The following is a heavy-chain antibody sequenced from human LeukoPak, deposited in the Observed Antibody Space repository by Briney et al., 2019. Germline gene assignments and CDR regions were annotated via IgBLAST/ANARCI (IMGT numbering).Heavy chain of an antibody. CDR1: GFTFSNVW. D-gene: IGHD2-21*01. Sequence: TGGSLRLSCAASGFTFSNVWMSWVRQVPGKGLEWVGRIRRKTDGETTDHAAPVKGRFTISRDDSKNTLYLQMNSLKTEDTAVYYCVIDLVIKGYFDYWGQGALVTVSS. CDR3: VIDLVIKGYFDY. J-gene: IGHJ4*02. CDR2: IRRKTDGETT. V-gene: IGHV3-15*01.